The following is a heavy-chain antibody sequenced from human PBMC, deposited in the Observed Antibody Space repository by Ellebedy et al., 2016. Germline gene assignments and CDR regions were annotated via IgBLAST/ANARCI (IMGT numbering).Heavy chain of an antibody. D-gene: IGHD2/OR15-2a*01. CDR3: TTGRPGNIFDS. Sequence: GGSLRLSCAASGFTFSDYHMDWVRQAQGKGLEWVGRSRSKANAYTTDYATSVKGRFTISRDESNNSVYLQMNSLKAEDTAIYFCTTGRPGNIFDSWGQGTLVTVSS. V-gene: IGHV3-72*01. CDR1: GFTFSDYH. J-gene: IGHJ4*02. CDR2: SRSKANAYTT.